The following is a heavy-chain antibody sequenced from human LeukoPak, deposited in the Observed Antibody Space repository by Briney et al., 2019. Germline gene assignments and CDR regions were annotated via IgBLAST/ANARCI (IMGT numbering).Heavy chain of an antibody. CDR3: AKPRIIGLGWAQFDY. Sequence: ETLSLTCAVSGGSISTSNWWSWVRQPPGKGLEWVASFDGNADGTYYADSVKGRCTISRDNSKNTLYLQMNSLRAEDTAIYYCAKPRIIGLGWAQFDYWGQGSLVTVSS. CDR2: FDGNADGT. CDR1: GGSISTSN. D-gene: IGHD2-15*01. J-gene: IGHJ4*02. V-gene: IGHV3-23*01.